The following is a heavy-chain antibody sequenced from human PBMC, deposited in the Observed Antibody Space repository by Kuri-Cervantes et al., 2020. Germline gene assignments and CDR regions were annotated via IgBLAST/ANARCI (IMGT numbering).Heavy chain of an antibody. Sequence: GGSLRLSCAASGFSFSDYYMNWIRQAPGKGLEWVSYISGSGITIYYADSVKGRFTISRDNAKNSLYLQMNALRAEDTAVYYCAKSLGVVPDAVVDWGQGILVTVSS. J-gene: IGHJ4*02. CDR1: GFSFSDYY. V-gene: IGHV3-11*01. CDR2: ISGSGITI. CDR3: AKSLGVVPDAVVD. D-gene: IGHD2-21*01.